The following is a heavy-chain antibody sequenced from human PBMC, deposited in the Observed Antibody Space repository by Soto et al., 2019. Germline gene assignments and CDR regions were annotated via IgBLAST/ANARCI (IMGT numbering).Heavy chain of an antibody. V-gene: IGHV3-74*01. CDR1: KFTITSYW. J-gene: IGHJ6*02. CDR2: INSDGSSI. Sequence: EVQLVESGGGLVQPGGSVRLSCAASKFTITSYWMHWVRQAPGKGLVWVSRINSDGSSISYADAGKGRFTISSDNAKNTLYMQMNSLRVEDTAVYYCAREVSHVYVRRGMDVWGQGTPVTVFS. D-gene: IGHD3-16*01. CDR3: AREVSHVYVRRGMDV.